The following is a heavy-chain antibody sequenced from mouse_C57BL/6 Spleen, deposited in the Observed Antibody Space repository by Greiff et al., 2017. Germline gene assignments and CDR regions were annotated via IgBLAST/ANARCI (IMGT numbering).Heavy chain of an antibody. D-gene: IGHD1-1*01. J-gene: IGHJ4*01. CDR2: IYPGDGDT. CDR3: ARWDTTVVAPGAMDY. Sequence: VQLQQSGAELVKPGASVKISCKASGYAFSSYWMNWVKQRPGKGLEWIGQIYPGDGDTNYNGKFKGKATLTADKSSSTAYMQLSSLTSEDSAVYFCARWDTTVVAPGAMDYWGQGTSVTVSS. CDR1: GYAFSSYW. V-gene: IGHV1-80*01.